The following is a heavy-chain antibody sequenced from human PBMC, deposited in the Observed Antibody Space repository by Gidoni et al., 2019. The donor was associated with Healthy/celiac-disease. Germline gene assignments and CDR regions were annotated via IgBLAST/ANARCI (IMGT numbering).Heavy chain of an antibody. CDR3: ALLPYSNPFDY. Sequence: QVQLVESGGGVVQPGRSLRLSCQASGFTFSSYGMHWVRQGPGKGREWVAVIWYDGSNKYYADSVKGRFTISRDNSKNTLYLQMNSLRAEDTAVYYCALLPYSNPFDYWGQGTLVTVSS. V-gene: IGHV3-33*01. CDR2: IWYDGSNK. J-gene: IGHJ4*02. D-gene: IGHD4-4*01. CDR1: GFTFSSYG.